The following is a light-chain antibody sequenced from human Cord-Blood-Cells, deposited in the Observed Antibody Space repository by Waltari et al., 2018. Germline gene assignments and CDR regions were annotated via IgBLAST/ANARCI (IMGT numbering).Light chain of an antibody. J-gene: IGLJ2*01. Sequence: QSALTQPASVSGSPGQSITISCTGTSSDVGSYHLVSWYQQHPGKAPKLVIYEGSKRPSGVSNRFSGSKSGNTASLTISGLQAEDEADYYCCSYAGSSTVVFGGGTKLTVL. CDR3: CSYAGSSTVV. V-gene: IGLV2-23*01. CDR2: EGS. CDR1: SSDVGSYHL.